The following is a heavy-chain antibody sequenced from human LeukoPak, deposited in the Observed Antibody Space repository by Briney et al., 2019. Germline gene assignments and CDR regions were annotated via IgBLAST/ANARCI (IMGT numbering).Heavy chain of an antibody. D-gene: IGHD6-13*01. CDR3: ARLGTSSYYYYMDV. CDR2: INPNSGGT. CDR1: GYTFTGYY. V-gene: IGHV1-2*02. J-gene: IGHJ6*03. Sequence: ASVKVSCKASGYTFTGYYMHWVRRAPGQGLEWMGWINPNSGGTNYAQKFQGRVIMTRDTSISTAYMELSRLRSDDTAVYYCARLGTSSYYYYMDVWGKGTTVTVSS.